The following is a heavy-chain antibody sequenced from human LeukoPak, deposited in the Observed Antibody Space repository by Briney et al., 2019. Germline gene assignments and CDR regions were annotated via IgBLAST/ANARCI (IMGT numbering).Heavy chain of an antibody. V-gene: IGHV4-59*01. CDR3: ARGQYSSGWTPDY. D-gene: IGHD6-19*01. J-gene: IGHJ4*02. CDR1: GGSISSYY. Sequence: SETLSLTCTVSGGSISSYYWSWIRQPPGKGLEWIGYIYYSGSTNYNPSLKSRVTISVDTSKNQFSLKLSSVTAADTAVYYCARGQYSSGWTPDYWGQGTLVTVSS. CDR2: IYYSGST.